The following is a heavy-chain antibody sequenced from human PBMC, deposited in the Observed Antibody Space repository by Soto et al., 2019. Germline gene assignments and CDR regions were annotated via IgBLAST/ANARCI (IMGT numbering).Heavy chain of an antibody. J-gene: IGHJ4*02. CDR3: AKVGGYCSGGSCSPRSGLGIDY. CDR2: ISGSGGST. CDR1: GFTFSSYA. V-gene: IGHV3-23*01. Sequence: EVQLLESGGGLVQPGGSQRLSCAASGFTFSSYAMSWVRQAPGKGLEWVSAISGSGGSTYYADSVKGRFTISRDNSKNTLYLQMNSLRAEDTAVYYCAKVGGYCSGGSCSPRSGLGIDYWGQGTLVTVSS. D-gene: IGHD2-15*01.